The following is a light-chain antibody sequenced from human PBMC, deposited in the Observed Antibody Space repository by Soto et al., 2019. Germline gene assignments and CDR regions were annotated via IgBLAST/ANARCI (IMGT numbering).Light chain of an antibody. V-gene: IGKV1-27*01. CDR2: AAS. CDR3: QKYDSAPRT. J-gene: IGKJ1*01. CDR1: HDINSS. Sequence: DVHMTQSPSSLSAFVGDRVTITCRASHDINSSLAWYQQKPGEVPKLLIYAASTAQSGVPSRFSAGGSGTDFTLTISSLQPEDVATYYCQKYDSAPRTFGRGTEVEIK.